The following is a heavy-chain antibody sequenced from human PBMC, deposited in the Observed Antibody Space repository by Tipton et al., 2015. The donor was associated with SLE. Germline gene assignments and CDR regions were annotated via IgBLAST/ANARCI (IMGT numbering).Heavy chain of an antibody. V-gene: IGHV4-34*01. J-gene: IGHJ3*02. CDR1: GGSFSGYY. D-gene: IGHD6-6*01. Sequence: TLSLTCAVYGGSFSGYYWGWIRQPPGKGLEWIGEINHSGSTNYNPSLKSRVTISVDTSKNQFSLKLSSVTAADTAVYYCARGLYSSSARAFDIWGQGTMVTVSS. CDR3: ARGLYSSSARAFDI. CDR2: INHSGST.